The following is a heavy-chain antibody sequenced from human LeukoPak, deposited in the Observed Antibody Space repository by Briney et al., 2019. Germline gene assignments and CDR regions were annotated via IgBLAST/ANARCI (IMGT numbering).Heavy chain of an antibody. Sequence: RRSLRLSCAASGFTFCRYAMSWVRQAPGEGHEWVLAISGSGGSTYYADSVKGRFTISRDNSKNTLYLQMTSLRAEDTAVYYCAKVIAAAGKFDYWGQGTLVTVSS. J-gene: IGHJ4*02. D-gene: IGHD6-13*01. V-gene: IGHV3-23*01. CDR3: AKVIAAAGKFDY. CDR1: GFTFCRYA. CDR2: ISGSGGST.